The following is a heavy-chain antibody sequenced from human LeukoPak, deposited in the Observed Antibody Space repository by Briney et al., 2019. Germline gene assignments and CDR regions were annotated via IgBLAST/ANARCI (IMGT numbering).Heavy chain of an antibody. D-gene: IGHD2-8*01. V-gene: IGHV3-15*01. CDR1: GFTFSNAW. Sequence: PGGSLRLSCAASGFTFSNAWMSWVRQAPGKGLEWVGRINSKTDGGTVDYAAPVKGRFTISRDDSKNTLYLQMNSLKTEDTAVYYCITGWHCTNGVCSNFDYWGQGTLVTVSS. J-gene: IGHJ4*02. CDR2: INSKTDGGTV. CDR3: ITGWHCTNGVCSNFDY.